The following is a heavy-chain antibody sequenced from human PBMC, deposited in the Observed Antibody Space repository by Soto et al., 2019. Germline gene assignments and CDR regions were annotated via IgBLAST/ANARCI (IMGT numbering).Heavy chain of an antibody. D-gene: IGHD3-3*01. V-gene: IGHV4-31*01. J-gene: IGHJ4*02. Sequence: SETLSLTCTVSCCSVSSGSYYWSWIRQHPGRGREGVGYIYYSRNTYYNPSPKSQFAISVYTPKNQFSVKLTSVTAGDTAVYYCASDRSRDYYHDHWGQGTLVTVSS. CDR1: CCSVSSGSYY. CDR2: IYYSRNT. CDR3: ASDRSRDYYHDH.